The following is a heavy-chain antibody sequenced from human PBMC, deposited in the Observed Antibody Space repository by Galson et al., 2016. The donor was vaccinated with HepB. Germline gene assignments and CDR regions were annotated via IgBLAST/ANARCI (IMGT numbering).Heavy chain of an antibody. J-gene: IGHJ4*02. Sequence: SVKVPCKASGYIFTTYGVGWVRQAPGQGLEWMGCISTHTGETTYSQKFQGRVIMTTDTSTSTVYMELRGLRSDDTAVYFCARFWSGFLPDYWGQGTLVIVSS. CDR2: ISTHTGET. D-gene: IGHD3-3*01. CDR1: GYIFTTYG. CDR3: ARFWSGFLPDY. V-gene: IGHV1-18*01.